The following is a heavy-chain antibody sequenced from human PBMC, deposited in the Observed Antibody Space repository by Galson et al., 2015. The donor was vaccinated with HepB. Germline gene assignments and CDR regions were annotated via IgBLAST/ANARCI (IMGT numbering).Heavy chain of an antibody. J-gene: IGHJ6*02. D-gene: IGHD3-10*01. V-gene: IGHV3-48*02. Sequence: SLRLSCAASGFTFSSYSMNWVRQAPGKGLEWVSYISSISSTIYYADSVKGRFTISRDNAKNSLYLQMNSLRDEDTAVYYCARGGYYGSGGRYGMDVWGQGTTVTVSS. CDR1: GFTFSSYS. CDR2: ISSISSTI. CDR3: ARGGYYGSGGRYGMDV.